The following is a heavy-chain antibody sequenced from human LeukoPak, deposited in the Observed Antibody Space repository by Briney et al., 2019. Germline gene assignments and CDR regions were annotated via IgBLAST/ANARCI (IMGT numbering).Heavy chain of an antibody. CDR1: GFAFRSYA. V-gene: IGHV3-30-3*02. D-gene: IGHD1-26*01. Sequence: GGSLRLSCAASGFAFRSYAMHWVRQAPGKGLEWLAVVSAHGLDKFYADSVKGRFTISKDTSDNTLSLQMNSLRVEDTAVYYCAKNRGAGSHYYYHMNVWGKGTTVTVSS. J-gene: IGHJ6*03. CDR2: VSAHGLDK. CDR3: AKNRGAGSHYYYHMNV.